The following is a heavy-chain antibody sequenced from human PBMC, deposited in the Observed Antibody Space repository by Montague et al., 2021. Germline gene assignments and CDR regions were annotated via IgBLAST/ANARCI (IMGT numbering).Heavy chain of an antibody. Sequence: SQTLSLTYAGSGGSFNDYYWSWIRQSPGQGLEWIGDITHNGRTNSNPSLKSRLTISVDTSKNQFSLNLSSVTAVDTAVYYCARARAEWAAFDIWGQGTMVTVSS. CDR1: GGSFNDYY. J-gene: IGHJ3*02. CDR2: ITHNGRT. D-gene: IGHD1-14*01. V-gene: IGHV4-34*01. CDR3: ARARAEWAAFDI.